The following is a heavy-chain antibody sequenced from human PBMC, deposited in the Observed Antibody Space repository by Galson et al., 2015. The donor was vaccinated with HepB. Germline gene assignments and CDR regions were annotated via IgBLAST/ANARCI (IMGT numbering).Heavy chain of an antibody. Sequence: SLRLSCAASGFTFSSYAMHWVRQAPGKGLEWVAVISYDGSNKYYADSVKGRFTISRDNSKNTLYLQMNSLRAEDTAVYYCARDQQQGTPFGVIEYYFDYWGQGTLVTVSS. CDR2: ISYDGSNK. CDR1: GFTFSSYA. V-gene: IGHV3-30*04. CDR3: ARDQQQGTPFGVIEYYFDY. D-gene: IGHD6-13*01. J-gene: IGHJ4*02.